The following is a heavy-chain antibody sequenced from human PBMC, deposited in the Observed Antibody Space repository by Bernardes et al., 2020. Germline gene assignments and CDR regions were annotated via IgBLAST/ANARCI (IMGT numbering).Heavy chain of an antibody. J-gene: IGHJ4*02. CDR2: IPSDGSSA. CDR1: GFTFNVYW. CDR3: VREYYGSGDY. D-gene: IGHD3-10*01. Sequence: SLRLSCAASGFTFNVYWMKWVRQGPGTGLMWVSTIPSDGSSAIYADSVKGRFTISRDNAKNTLYLQMNSLRAEDAAVYYCVREYYGSGDYWGQGTLVTVSS. V-gene: IGHV3-74*01.